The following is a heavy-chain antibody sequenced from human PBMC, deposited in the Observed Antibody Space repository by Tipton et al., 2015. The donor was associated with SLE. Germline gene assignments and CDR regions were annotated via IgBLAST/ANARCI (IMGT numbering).Heavy chain of an antibody. J-gene: IGHJ4*02. V-gene: IGHV4-39*06. CDR2: VFYSGST. CDR1: GASISSTGYF. Sequence: TLSLTCSVSGASISSTGYFWGWIRQPPGKGLVWIGYVFYSGSTSYNPSLKSRVTISVDTSKKQFPLSLTSMTAADTALYYCARGAVYGDYVGYFDFWGQGVLVTVSS. D-gene: IGHD4-17*01. CDR3: ARGAVYGDYVGYFDF.